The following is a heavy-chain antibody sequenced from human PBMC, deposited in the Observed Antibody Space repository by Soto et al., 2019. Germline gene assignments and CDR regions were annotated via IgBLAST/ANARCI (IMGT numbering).Heavy chain of an antibody. CDR3: AREGQAPYYYYGMDV. J-gene: IGHJ6*02. CDR1: GYTFTNYG. CDR2: ISGYNGNT. V-gene: IGHV1-18*01. Sequence: QVQVVQSGDEVKKPGASVKVSCKASGYTFTNYGFSWVRQAPGQGLEWMGRISGYNGNTKYAEKFQGRVTMTTDTSTSTVHMELRSLRSDDTAVYYCAREGQAPYYYYGMDVWGQGTAVTVSS.